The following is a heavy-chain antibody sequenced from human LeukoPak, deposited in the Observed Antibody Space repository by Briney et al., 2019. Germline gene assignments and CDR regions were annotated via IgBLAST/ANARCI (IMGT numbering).Heavy chain of an antibody. Sequence: SVKVSCKASGGTFHSYIVTWVRQAPGQGLERMGGIVPIIGTANYAQKFQGRVTITADDSTSTAYMELRSLRSEDTAIYYCARDQRPSCLGGICYSGDYWGQGTLVTVTS. D-gene: IGHD2-15*01. CDR2: IVPIIGTA. V-gene: IGHV1-69*13. CDR3: ARDQRPSCLGGICYSGDY. CDR1: GGTFHSYI. J-gene: IGHJ4*02.